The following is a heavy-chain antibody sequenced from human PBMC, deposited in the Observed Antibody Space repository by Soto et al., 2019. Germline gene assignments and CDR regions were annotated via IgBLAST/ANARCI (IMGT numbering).Heavy chain of an antibody. V-gene: IGHV4-31*03. D-gene: IGHD2-15*01. CDR1: GGSISSGGYY. Sequence: QVQLQESGPGLVKPSQTLSLTCTVSGGSISSGGYYWSWIRQHPGKGLEWIGYIYYSGSTYYNPSLRSRVTLSVATSKTQFSLKLSSVTAADPAVYYCARRGREYDAFDIWGQGTMVTVSS. J-gene: IGHJ3*02. CDR3: ARRGREYDAFDI. CDR2: IYYSGST.